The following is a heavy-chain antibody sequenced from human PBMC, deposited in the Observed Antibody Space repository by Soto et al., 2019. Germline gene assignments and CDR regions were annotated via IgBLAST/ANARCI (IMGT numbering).Heavy chain of an antibody. Sequence: SETLSLTCTVSGGSISSGDYYWSWIRQPPGKGLEWIGYIYYSGSTYYNPSLKSRVTISVDTSKNQFSLKLSSVTAADTAVYYCARTPSGTTLYYYYGMDVWGQGTKVTVS. CDR3: ARTPSGTTLYYYYGMDV. CDR2: IYYSGST. D-gene: IGHD1-7*01. CDR1: GGSISSGDYY. V-gene: IGHV4-30-4*02. J-gene: IGHJ6*02.